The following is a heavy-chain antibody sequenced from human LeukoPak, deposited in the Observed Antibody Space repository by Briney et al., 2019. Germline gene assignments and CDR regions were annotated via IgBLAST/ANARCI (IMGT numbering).Heavy chain of an antibody. CDR2: IYYSGST. V-gene: IGHV4-59*11. CDR1: GGSISSHY. CDR3: ARDDSSVYCTLGY. Sequence: SETLSLTCTVSGGSISSHYWSWIRQPPGKGLEWIGDIYYSGSTNYNPSLKSRVTISLDTSKNQFSLRLSSVTAADTAVYYCARDDSSVYCTLGYWGQGTLVTVSS. J-gene: IGHJ4*02. D-gene: IGHD3-22*01.